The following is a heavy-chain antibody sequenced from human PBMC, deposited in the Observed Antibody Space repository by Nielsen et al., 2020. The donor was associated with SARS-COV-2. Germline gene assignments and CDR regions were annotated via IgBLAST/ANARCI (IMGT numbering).Heavy chain of an antibody. J-gene: IGHJ6*02. CDR3: AKAAVVAATQVHYYYYGMDV. CDR2: IIPIFGTA. Sequence: SVKVSCKASGGTFSSYAISWVRQAPGQGLEWMGGIIPIFGTANYAQKFQGRVTITADKSTSTAYMELSSLRSEDTAVYYCAKAAVVAATQVHYYYYGMDVWGQGTTVTDSS. V-gene: IGHV1-69*06. D-gene: IGHD2-15*01. CDR1: GGTFSSYA.